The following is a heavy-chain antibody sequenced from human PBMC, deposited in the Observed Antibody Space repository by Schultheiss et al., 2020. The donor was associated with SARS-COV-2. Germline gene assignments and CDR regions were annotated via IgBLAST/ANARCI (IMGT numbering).Heavy chain of an antibody. D-gene: IGHD2-21*01. CDR3: ARDHGHIVVATPQAYGMDV. CDR2: IKSKTDGGTT. CDR1: GFTFSSYA. Sequence: GGSLRLSCAASGFTFSSYAMSWVRQAPGKGLEWVGRIKSKTDGGTTDYAAPVKGRFTISRDDSKNTLYLQMNSLRAEDTAVYYCARDHGHIVVATPQAYGMDVWGQGTTVTVSS. V-gene: IGHV3-15*05. J-gene: IGHJ6*02.